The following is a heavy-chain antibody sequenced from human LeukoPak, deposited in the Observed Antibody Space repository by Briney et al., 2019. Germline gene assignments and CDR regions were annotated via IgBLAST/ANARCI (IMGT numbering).Heavy chain of an antibody. CDR3: ARQDGLAAAMFDP. CDR2: IFPGDSDT. V-gene: IGHV5-51*01. D-gene: IGHD6-13*01. J-gene: IGHJ5*02. CDR1: GYSFASYW. Sequence: RGESLKISCKGSGYSFASYWIGWVRQMPGKGLEWMGIIFPGDSDTRYSPSFQGQVTISADKSITTAYLQLSSLKASDTAMYYCARQDGLAAAMFDPWGQGTLVTVSS.